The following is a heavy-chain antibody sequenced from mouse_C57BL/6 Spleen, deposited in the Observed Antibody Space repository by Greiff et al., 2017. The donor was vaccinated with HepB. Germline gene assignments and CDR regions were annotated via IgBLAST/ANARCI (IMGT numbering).Heavy chain of an antibody. CDR1: GYTFTSYW. D-gene: IGHD1-1*01. CDR3: ARSGGSSYDYAMDY. V-gene: IGHV1-64*01. CDR2: IHPNSGST. Sequence: QVQLQQPGAELVKPGASVKLSCKASGYTFTSYWMHWVKQRPGQGLEWIGMIHPNSGSTNYNEKFKSKATLTVDKSSSTAYMQLSSLTSEDSAVYYCARSGGSSYDYAMDYWGQGTSVTFSS. J-gene: IGHJ4*01.